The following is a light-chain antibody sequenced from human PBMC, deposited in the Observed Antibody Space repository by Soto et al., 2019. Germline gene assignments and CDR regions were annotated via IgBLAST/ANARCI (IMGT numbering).Light chain of an antibody. CDR3: QQYNSYPWT. Sequence: IQMTQSPSNLSASVGERVTITCRASQTISTWLAWYQQKPVDAPKLLIYTASTLEVGVPSRFSASGSGTEFTLTINTLQPADFATYYCQQYNSYPWTFGQGTKV. J-gene: IGKJ1*01. CDR1: QTISTW. CDR2: TAS. V-gene: IGKV1-5*01.